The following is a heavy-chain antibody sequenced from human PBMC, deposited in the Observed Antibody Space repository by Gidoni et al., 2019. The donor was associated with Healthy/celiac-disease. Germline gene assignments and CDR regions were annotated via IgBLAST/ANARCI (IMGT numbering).Heavy chain of an antibody. D-gene: IGHD2-15*01. CDR2: IYYSGST. J-gene: IGHJ4*02. Sequence: QLQLQASGPGLVKPSEPLSLSCPVSGASISSSSYYWGWIRQPPGKGLEWIGSIYYSGSTYYNPSLKSRVTISVDTSKNQFSLKLSSVTAADTAVDYGATTSGYCSGGSCYSYDYWGQGTLVTVSS. CDR3: ATTSGYCSGGSCYSYDY. V-gene: IGHV4-39*01. CDR1: GASISSSSYY.